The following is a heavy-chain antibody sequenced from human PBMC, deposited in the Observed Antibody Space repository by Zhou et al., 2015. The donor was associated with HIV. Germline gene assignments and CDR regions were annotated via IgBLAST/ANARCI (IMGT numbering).Heavy chain of an antibody. CDR3: VRVTGPQDTEWPYFAD. J-gene: IGHJ4*02. CDR2: ISPDNTYI. V-gene: IGHV3-21*02. D-gene: IGHD3-3*01. CDR1: AFTFNTYS. Sequence: EVQLVESGGRPGQAWGGSLRLSCVASAFTFNTYSMNWVRQAPGKGLEWVSSISPDNTYIYYADSVKGRFTISRDTSENTLYLRMNSLRLDDTAMYFCVRVTGPQDTEWPYFADWGQGTLVSVSS.